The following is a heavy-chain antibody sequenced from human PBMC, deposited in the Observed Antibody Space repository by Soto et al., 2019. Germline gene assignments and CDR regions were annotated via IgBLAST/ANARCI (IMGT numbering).Heavy chain of an antibody. CDR1: GSSISXADYY. V-gene: IGHV4-30-4*01. CDR2: IYYSGST. J-gene: IGHJ5*02. CDR3: ARVPDYYDSSGYYSKWFDP. Sequence: TXSXTCTVSGSSISXADYYLSLIRQPPGKGLEWIGYIYYSGSTYYNPSLKSRFTISVDTSKNQFSMKLSSVTAAHTSVDYCARVPDYYDSSGYYSKWFDPWGQGTLVPVSS. D-gene: IGHD3-22*01.